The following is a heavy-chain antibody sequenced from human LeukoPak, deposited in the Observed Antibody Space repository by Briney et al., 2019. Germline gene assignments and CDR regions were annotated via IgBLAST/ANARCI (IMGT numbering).Heavy chain of an antibody. CDR1: GYTFTGYY. D-gene: IGHD6-19*01. V-gene: IGHV1-2*02. Sequence: ASVKLSCKASGYTFTGYYMHWVRQAPGQGLEWMGWVNPNSGGTNYAQKFQGRVTMTRDTSISTAYMELSRLRSDDTAVYYCARGPPRYYFYSSFGYWGQGTLVTVSS. CDR3: ARGPPRYYFYSSFGY. J-gene: IGHJ4*02. CDR2: VNPNSGGT.